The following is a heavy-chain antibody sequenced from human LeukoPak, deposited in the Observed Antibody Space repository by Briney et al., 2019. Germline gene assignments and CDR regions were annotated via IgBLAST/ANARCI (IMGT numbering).Heavy chain of an antibody. CDR1: GGSISPYF. Sequence: SETLSLTCSVSGGSISPYFWSWIRQPPGKGLEWIGYIAYSGSTNYNPSLKSRVTISVDTSKNQFSLKLSSVTAADTAVYYCARKVYSSSWFDYWGQGTLVTVSS. CDR3: ARKVYSSSWFDY. D-gene: IGHD6-13*01. V-gene: IGHV4-59*12. CDR2: IAYSGST. J-gene: IGHJ4*02.